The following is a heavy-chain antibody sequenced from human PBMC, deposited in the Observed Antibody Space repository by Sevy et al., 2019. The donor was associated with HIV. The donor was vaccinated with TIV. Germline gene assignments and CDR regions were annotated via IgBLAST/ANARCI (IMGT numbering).Heavy chain of an antibody. D-gene: IGHD3-22*01. CDR1: GDNVSSKSAA. CDR3: AREGYDCSGHYRLDQ. J-gene: IGHJ4*02. CDR2: TYYRSKWSN. Sequence: SQTLSLTCAISGDNVSSKSAAWNWIRRSPSRGLEWLGRTYYRSKWSNDYALSVKSRITINADTSKNQFSLQVKSVTPEDTAVYYCAREGYDCSGHYRLDQWGQGTLVTVSS. V-gene: IGHV6-1*01.